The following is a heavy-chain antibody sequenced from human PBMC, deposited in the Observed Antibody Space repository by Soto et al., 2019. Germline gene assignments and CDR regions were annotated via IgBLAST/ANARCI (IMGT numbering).Heavy chain of an antibody. Sequence: QLQLQESGPGLVKPSETLSLTCTVSGGSISSSSYYWGWIRQPPGKGLEWIGSIYYSGSTYYNPSLKSRVTISVDTSKNQFSLKLSSVTAADTAVYYCARRESHPRGYSRYDSNYYYYMDVWGKGTTVTVSS. CDR3: ARRESHPRGYSRYDSNYYYYMDV. V-gene: IGHV4-39*01. J-gene: IGHJ6*03. CDR2: IYYSGST. D-gene: IGHD5-12*01. CDR1: GGSISSSSYY.